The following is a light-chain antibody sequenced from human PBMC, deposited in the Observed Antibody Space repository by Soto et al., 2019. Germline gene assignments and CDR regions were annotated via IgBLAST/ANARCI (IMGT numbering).Light chain of an antibody. Sequence: EIVLTQSPGTLSLSPGERATLSCRASQSVSSSYLAWYQQTPGQAPRLLIYGASSRATGIPDRFSGSGSGTDFSLTISRLEPEDFAVYYCQHYGNSPITFGQGTDWRL. V-gene: IGKV3-20*01. J-gene: IGKJ5*01. CDR3: QHYGNSPIT. CDR1: QSVSSSY. CDR2: GAS.